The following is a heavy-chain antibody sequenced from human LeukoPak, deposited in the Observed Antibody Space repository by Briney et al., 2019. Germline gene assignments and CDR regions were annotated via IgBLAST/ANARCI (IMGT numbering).Heavy chain of an antibody. CDR3: AKDPAMIVDRFDY. CDR1: GFTFSSYA. V-gene: IGHV3-23*01. Sequence: GGSLRLSCAASGFTFSSYAMSWVRQAPGKGLEWVSAISGSGGSTYYADSVKGQFTISRDNSKNTLYLQMNSLRAEDTAVYYCAKDPAMIVDRFDYWGQGTLVTVSS. J-gene: IGHJ4*02. D-gene: IGHD3-22*01. CDR2: ISGSGGST.